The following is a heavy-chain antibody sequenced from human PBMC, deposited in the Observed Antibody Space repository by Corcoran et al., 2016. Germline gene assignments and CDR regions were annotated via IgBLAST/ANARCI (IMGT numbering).Heavy chain of an antibody. J-gene: IGHJ4*02. CDR2: IYWDDDK. V-gene: IGHV2-5*02. CDR1: GFSLTTTGVG. D-gene: IGHD1-7*01. Sequence: QITLKESGPTLVKPTQTLTLTCTFSGFSLTTTGVGVGWIRQPPGKALEWLAVIYWDDDKRYSPSLRSRLTISKDTSKNKVVLTMTNMDPVDTATYYCAHRLLGTRDWNYGSLDYWGQGTLVTVSA. CDR3: AHRLLGTRDWNYGSLDY.